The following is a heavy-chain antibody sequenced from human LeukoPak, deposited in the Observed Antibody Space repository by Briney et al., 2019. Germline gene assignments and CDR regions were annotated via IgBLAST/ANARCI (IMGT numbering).Heavy chain of an antibody. J-gene: IGHJ4*02. Sequence: ASVKVSCKASGYTFTSYGISWVRQAPGQGLEWMGWISAYNGNTNYAQKLQGRVTMTTDTSTSTAYVELRSLRSDDTAVYYCARAGRYYGSGSYNMRDYWGQGTLVTVSS. D-gene: IGHD3-10*01. V-gene: IGHV1-18*01. CDR2: ISAYNGNT. CDR3: ARAGRYYGSGSYNMRDY. CDR1: GYTFTSYG.